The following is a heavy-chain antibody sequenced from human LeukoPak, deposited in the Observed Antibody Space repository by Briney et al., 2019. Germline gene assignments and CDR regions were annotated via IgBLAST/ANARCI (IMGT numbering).Heavy chain of an antibody. CDR1: GFTFSSYA. CDR2: ISYDGSNK. Sequence: GGSLRLSCAASGFTFSSYAMHWVRQAPGMGLEGVAVISYDGSNKYYADSVKGRFTISRDNSKNTLYLQMNSLRAEDTAVYYCARDRTYCSSTSCYAGWFDPWGQGTLVTVSS. CDR3: ARDRTYCSSTSCYAGWFDP. V-gene: IGHV3-30-3*01. D-gene: IGHD2-2*01. J-gene: IGHJ5*02.